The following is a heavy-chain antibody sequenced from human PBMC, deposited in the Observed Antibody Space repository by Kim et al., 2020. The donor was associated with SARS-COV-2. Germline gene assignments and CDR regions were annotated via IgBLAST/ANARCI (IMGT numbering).Heavy chain of an antibody. V-gene: IGHV1-24*01. J-gene: IGHJ3*02. CDR3: ATTLSVTMIVVVIGGHDAFDI. CDR2: FDPEDGET. CDR1: GYTLTELS. D-gene: IGHD3-22*01. Sequence: ASVKVSCKVSGYTLTELSMHWVRQAPGKGLEWMGGFDPEDGETIYAQKFQGRVTMTEDTSTDAAYMELSSLRSEDTAVYYCATTLSVTMIVVVIGGHDAFDIWGQGTMVTVSS.